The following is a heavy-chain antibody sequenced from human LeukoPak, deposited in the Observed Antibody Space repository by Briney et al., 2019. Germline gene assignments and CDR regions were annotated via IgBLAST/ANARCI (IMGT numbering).Heavy chain of an antibody. CDR1: GFTVSSNY. V-gene: IGHV3-53*01. D-gene: IGHD6-6*01. Sequence: AGGSLRLSCAASGFTVSSNYMSWVRQAPGKGLEWVSVIYSGGSTYYADSVQGRFTISRDNSKNTLYLQMNSLRAEDTAVYYCARDRLYSSSSEGYWGQGILVTVSS. CDR3: ARDRLYSSSSEGY. CDR2: IYSGGST. J-gene: IGHJ4*02.